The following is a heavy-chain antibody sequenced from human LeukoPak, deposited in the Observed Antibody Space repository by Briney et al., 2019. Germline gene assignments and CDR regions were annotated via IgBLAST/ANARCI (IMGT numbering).Heavy chain of an antibody. CDR1: GFTLSSYG. CDR3: AKSRAMVMDY. CDR2: ISYDGSNT. D-gene: IGHD5-18*01. V-gene: IGHV3-30*18. Sequence: PGGSLSLSCAVSGFTLSSYGVHWVRPAPGKGLEWVAVISYDGSNTYYAVSVKGRFTISRDNSKNTLYLQMNSLRAEDTALYYCAKSRAMVMDYWGQGTLVTVSS. J-gene: IGHJ4*02.